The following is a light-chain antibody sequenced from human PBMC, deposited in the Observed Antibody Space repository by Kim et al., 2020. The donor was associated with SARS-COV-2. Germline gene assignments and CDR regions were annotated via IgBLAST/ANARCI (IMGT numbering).Light chain of an antibody. V-gene: IGKV3-11*01. CDR3: QQRARWPRT. CDR2: DAS. Sequence: EIVLTQSPVTLSLSPGERATLSCRASQSVGSFLAWYQQKPGQAPRLLIHDASNRAPGIPARFSGSGSGTDFSLVISSLDHEDSAVYYCQQRARWPRTFGGGTKLEI. J-gene: IGKJ4*01. CDR1: QSVGSF.